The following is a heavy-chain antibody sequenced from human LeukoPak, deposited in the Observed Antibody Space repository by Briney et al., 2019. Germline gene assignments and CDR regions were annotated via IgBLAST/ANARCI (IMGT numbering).Heavy chain of an antibody. CDR3: ARAPYYYDSSGYTRFDY. CDR2: IIPILGIA. Sequence: ASVKVSCKASGGTFSSYAISWVRQAPGQGLEWMGRIIPILGIANYAQKFQGRVTITADKSTSTAYMELSSLRSEDTAVYYCARAPYYYDSSGYTRFDYWGQGTLVTVSS. CDR1: GGTFSSYA. J-gene: IGHJ4*02. V-gene: IGHV1-69*04. D-gene: IGHD3-22*01.